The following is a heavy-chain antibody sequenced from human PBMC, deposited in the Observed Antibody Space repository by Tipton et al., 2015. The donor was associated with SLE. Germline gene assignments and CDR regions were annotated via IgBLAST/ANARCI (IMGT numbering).Heavy chain of an antibody. CDR1: GYSISSGYY. Sequence: TLSLTCAVSGYSISSGYYWGWIRQPPGKGLEWIGSIYHSGSTYYNPSLKSRVTISVDTSKNQFSLKLSCVTAADTAVYYCARRGIAVAGIHWYFDLWGRGTLVTVSS. V-gene: IGHV4-38-2*01. CDR3: ARRGIAVAGIHWYFDL. J-gene: IGHJ2*01. D-gene: IGHD6-19*01. CDR2: IYHSGST.